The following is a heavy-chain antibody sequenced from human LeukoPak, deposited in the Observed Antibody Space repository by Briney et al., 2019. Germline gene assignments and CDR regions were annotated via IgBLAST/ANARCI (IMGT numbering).Heavy chain of an antibody. V-gene: IGHV3-13*01. CDR1: GFTFSSYD. CDR2: IGTAGDT. D-gene: IGHD5-12*01. Sequence: GGSLRLSCAASGFTFSSYDMHWVRQATGKGLEWVSAIGTAGDTYYPGSVKGRFTISRENAKNSLYLQMNSLRAGDTAVYYCARGGSGYDWEALYGMDVWGQGTTVTVSS. J-gene: IGHJ6*02. CDR3: ARGGSGYDWEALYGMDV.